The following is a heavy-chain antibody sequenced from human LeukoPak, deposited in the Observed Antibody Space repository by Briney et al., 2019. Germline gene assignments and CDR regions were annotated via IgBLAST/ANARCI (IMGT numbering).Heavy chain of an antibody. V-gene: IGHV4-59*08. J-gene: IGHJ4*02. Sequence: SETLSLTCTVSGSSISSYYWSWIRQPPGKGLESIGYIYYSNTNYNPSLKSRVTISVDTSKNQFSLKLSSVTAADTAVYYCARLKYGDYGLYYFDYWGQGTLVTVSS. D-gene: IGHD4-17*01. CDR2: IYYSNT. CDR1: GSSISSYY. CDR3: ARLKYGDYGLYYFDY.